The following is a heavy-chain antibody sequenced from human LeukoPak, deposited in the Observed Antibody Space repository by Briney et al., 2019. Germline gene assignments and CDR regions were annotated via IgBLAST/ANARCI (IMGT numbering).Heavy chain of an antibody. V-gene: IGHV3-7*01. CDR3: AKDKGYCSSTSCYQGGPFDY. D-gene: IGHD2-2*01. Sequence: GGSLRLSCAASGFTFSSYWMSWVRQAPGKGLEWVANIKQDGSEKYYVDSVKGRFTISRDNAKNSLYLQMNSLRAEDTAVYYCAKDKGYCSSTSCYQGGPFDYWGQGTLVTVSS. CDR1: GFTFSSYW. CDR2: IKQDGSEK. J-gene: IGHJ4*02.